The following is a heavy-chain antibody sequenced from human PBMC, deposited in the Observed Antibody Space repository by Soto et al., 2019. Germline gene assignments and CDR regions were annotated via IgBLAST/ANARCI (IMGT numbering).Heavy chain of an antibody. D-gene: IGHD6-6*01. V-gene: IGHV1-69*12. Sequence: QVQLVQSGAEVKKPGSSVKVSCKASGGTFSSYAINWVRQAPGQGLGWMGGIIPMFGTTIYAEKFQGRVTITADESRSTAYMELSSLKSEDTAVYYCARDAIAARPFDWFDPWGQGTLVTVSS. CDR2: IIPMFGTT. J-gene: IGHJ5*02. CDR1: GGTFSSYA. CDR3: ARDAIAARPFDWFDP.